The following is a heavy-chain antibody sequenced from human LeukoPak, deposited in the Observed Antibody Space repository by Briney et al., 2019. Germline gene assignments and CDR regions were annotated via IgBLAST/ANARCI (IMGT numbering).Heavy chain of an antibody. CDR2: ISPNGGNT. CDR3: ARENWGGSDY. V-gene: IGHV3-64*01. J-gene: IGHJ4*02. D-gene: IGHD7-27*01. Sequence: PGGSLRLSRAPSGFTVSSNYMTWVRQAPGKGLESVSAISPNGGNTYYVNSVKGRFIISRDNSKNTLYLQMGSLRPEDMAVYYCARENWGGSDYWGQGTLVTVSS. CDR1: GFTVSSNY.